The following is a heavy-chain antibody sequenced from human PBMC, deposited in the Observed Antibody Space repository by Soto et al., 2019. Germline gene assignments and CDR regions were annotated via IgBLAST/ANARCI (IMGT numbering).Heavy chain of an antibody. D-gene: IGHD3-3*01. Sequence: QVQLVQSGAEVKKPGASVKVSCKASGYTFTSYYMHWVRQAPGQGLEWMGIINPSGGSTSYAQKFQGRVTMTRDTSTSTVYMEVSSLRSEDTAVYYCARGTIFGVVISYGMDVWGQGTTVTVSS. CDR2: INPSGGST. J-gene: IGHJ6*02. CDR3: ARGTIFGVVISYGMDV. CDR1: GYTFTSYY. V-gene: IGHV1-46*01.